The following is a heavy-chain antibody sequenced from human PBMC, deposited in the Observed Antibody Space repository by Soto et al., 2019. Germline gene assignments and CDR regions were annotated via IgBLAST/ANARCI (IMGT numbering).Heavy chain of an antibody. Sequence: SETLSLTCTVSGGSISSGGYYWSWIRQHPGKGLEWIGYTYYSGSTYYNPSLKSRVTISVDTSKNQFSLKLSSVTAADTAVYYCARVNNGRLLWFGELLPHDYYYYMDVWGKGTTVTVSS. J-gene: IGHJ6*03. CDR3: ARVNNGRLLWFGELLPHDYYYYMDV. D-gene: IGHD3-10*01. CDR2: TYYSGST. CDR1: GGSISSGGYY. V-gene: IGHV4-31*03.